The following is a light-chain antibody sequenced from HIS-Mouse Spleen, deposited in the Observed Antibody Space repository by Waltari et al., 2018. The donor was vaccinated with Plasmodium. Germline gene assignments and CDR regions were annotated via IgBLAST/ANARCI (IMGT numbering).Light chain of an antibody. Sequence: SYELTQPPSVSVSPGQTASITCSGDKLGDKYACWYQQKPGQSPVLGSYQDTKRPAGVPGGLSGSNTGNTGTLTISGTQAMDEADYYGQAWDSSTVVFGGGTKLTVL. CDR1: KLGDKY. CDR3: QAWDSSTVV. J-gene: IGLJ2*01. CDR2: QDT. V-gene: IGLV3-1*01.